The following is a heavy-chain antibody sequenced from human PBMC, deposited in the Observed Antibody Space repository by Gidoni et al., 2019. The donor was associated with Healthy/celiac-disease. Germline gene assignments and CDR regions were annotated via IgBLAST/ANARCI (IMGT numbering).Heavy chain of an antibody. J-gene: IGHJ4*02. CDR1: GGTFSSYA. CDR2: IIPIFGTA. V-gene: IGHV1-69*01. CDR3: ARGAEMATYPGDY. D-gene: IGHD5-12*01. Sequence: QVQLVQSGAEVKKPGSSVKVSCTAPGGTFSSYAISWVRQAPGQGREWMGGIIPIFGTANYAQKFQGRVTITADESTSTAYMELSSLRSEDTAVYYCARGAEMATYPGDYWGQGTLVTVSS.